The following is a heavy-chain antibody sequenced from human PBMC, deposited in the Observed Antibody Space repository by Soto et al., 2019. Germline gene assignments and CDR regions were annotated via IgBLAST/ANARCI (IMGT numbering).Heavy chain of an antibody. CDR1: GGSISSGGYY. Sequence: QVQLQESGPGLVKPSQTLSLTCTVSGGSISSGGYYWSWIRQHPGKGLECIGYIYYSGSTYYNPSLKRRVTISVDTSENQFSLKLSSVTAADTAVYYCARYGSGSYYPTPFAYWGQGTLVTVSS. D-gene: IGHD3-10*01. CDR3: ARYGSGSYYPTPFAY. J-gene: IGHJ4*02. CDR2: IYYSGST. V-gene: IGHV4-31*03.